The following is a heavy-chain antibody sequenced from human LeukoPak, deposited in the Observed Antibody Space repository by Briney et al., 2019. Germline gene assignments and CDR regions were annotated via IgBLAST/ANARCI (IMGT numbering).Heavy chain of an antibody. CDR3: ARQWELWLRFDP. V-gene: IGHV4-39*01. CDR2: IYYSGST. CDR1: GGSISSSNYY. J-gene: IGHJ5*02. D-gene: IGHD1-26*01. Sequence: SETLSLTCTVSGGSISSSNYYWGWIRQPPGKGLEWIGSIYYSGSTYYSPSLKSRVTISVDTSKNQFSLKLSSVTAADTAVYYCARQWELWLRFDPWGQGTLVTVSS.